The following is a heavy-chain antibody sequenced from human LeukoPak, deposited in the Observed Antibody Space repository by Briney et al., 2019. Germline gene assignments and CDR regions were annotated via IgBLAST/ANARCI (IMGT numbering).Heavy chain of an antibody. Sequence: GGSLRLSCAASGFTFSSYWMSWVRQAPGKGLEWVANIKQDGSEKYYVDSVKGRFTISRDNTKNSLYLQMNSLRAEDTAVYYCVPGHQELVPFYFDYWGQGTLVTVSS. CDR2: IKQDGSEK. CDR3: VPGHQELVPFYFDY. V-gene: IGHV3-7*01. CDR1: GFTFSSYW. J-gene: IGHJ4*02. D-gene: IGHD2-8*02.